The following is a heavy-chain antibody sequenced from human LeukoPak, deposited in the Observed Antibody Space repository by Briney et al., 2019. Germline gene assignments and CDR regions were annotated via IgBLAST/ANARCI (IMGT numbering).Heavy chain of an antibody. CDR2: ICGSGGAT. D-gene: IGHD3-10*01. Sequence: GGSLSLSCAASRFSFRSFGMSWVRLAPGKGLQWVSAICGSGGATYYADSVKGRFTISRDNSNNTLYLQMNSLRAEDTAVYYCASYASGSSYLNYFDYWGQGTLITVSS. V-gene: IGHV3-23*01. CDR3: ASYASGSSYLNYFDY. CDR1: RFSFRSFG. J-gene: IGHJ4*02.